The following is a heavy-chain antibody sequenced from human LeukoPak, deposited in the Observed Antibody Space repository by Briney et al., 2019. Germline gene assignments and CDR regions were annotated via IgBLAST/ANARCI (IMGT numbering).Heavy chain of an antibody. V-gene: IGHV1-46*01. CDR3: ARGVDGSGDFWSGGVDY. CDR1: GYTFTSYY. Sequence: ASVKVSCTASGYTFTSYYMHWVRQAPGQGLEWMGIINPSGGSTSYAQKFQGRVTMTRDTSTSTVYMELSSLRSEDTAVYYCARGVDGSGDFWSGGVDYWGQGTLVTVSS. J-gene: IGHJ4*02. CDR2: INPSGGST. D-gene: IGHD3-3*01.